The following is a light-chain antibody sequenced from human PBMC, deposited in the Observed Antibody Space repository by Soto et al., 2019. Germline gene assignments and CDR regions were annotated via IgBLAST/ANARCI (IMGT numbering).Light chain of an antibody. CDR1: SSDVGGYKY. J-gene: IGLJ1*01. CDR3: SSFTSSTTSV. CDR2: DGS. V-gene: IGLV2-14*01. Sequence: QSVLTQPASVSGSPGQSITISCTGSSSDVGGYKYVSWYQQHPGKAPKLMIYDGSNRPSGVSNRFSGSKSGNTASLTISGLQAEDEADYYCSSFTSSTTSVFGTGTKVTVL.